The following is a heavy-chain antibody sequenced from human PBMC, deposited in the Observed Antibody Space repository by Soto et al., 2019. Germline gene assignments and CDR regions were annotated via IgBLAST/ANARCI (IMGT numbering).Heavy chain of an antibody. CDR1: GFSFSSYT. V-gene: IGHV3-30*01. CDR2: LSFDSTNK. J-gene: IGHJ4*02. CDR3: ARDRLRLGELSLIGYFDY. D-gene: IGHD3-16*02. Sequence: QVHLVESGGGVVQPGRYLRLSCAGSGFSFSSYTMHWVRQAPGKGLEWVALLSFDSTNKFYADSVKGRFSISRDNSRNTLYLQMDSLRPDDTALYYCARDRLRLGELSLIGYFDYWGQGTLVTVSS.